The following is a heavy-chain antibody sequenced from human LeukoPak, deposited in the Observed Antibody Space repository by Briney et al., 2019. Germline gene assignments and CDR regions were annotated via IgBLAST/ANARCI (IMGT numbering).Heavy chain of an antibody. J-gene: IGHJ6*03. CDR3: ARAVAGPFPLLYYMDV. CDR2: IYYSGST. D-gene: IGHD6-19*01. V-gene: IGHV4-39*07. Sequence: PSETLSLTCSVSGGSISSSSYYWGWIRQPPGKGLEWIGSIYYSGSTYCNPPLKSRVTISVDTSKNQFSLKLSSVTAADTAVYYCARAVAGPFPLLYYMDVWGKGTTVTVSS. CDR1: GGSISSSSYY.